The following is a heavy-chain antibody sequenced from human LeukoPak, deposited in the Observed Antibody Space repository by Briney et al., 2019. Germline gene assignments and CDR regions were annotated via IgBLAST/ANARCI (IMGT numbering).Heavy chain of an antibody. D-gene: IGHD6-19*01. CDR3: ARGLDSSGCFDY. CDR2: LIPIFGTA. Sequence: AASVKVSCKASGGTFSSYAISWVRQAPGQGLEGMGGLIPIFGTANYAQKFQGRVTITTDESTSTAYMELSSLRSEDTAVYYCARGLDSSGCFDYWGQGTLVTVSS. V-gene: IGHV1-69*05. J-gene: IGHJ4*02. CDR1: GGTFSSYA.